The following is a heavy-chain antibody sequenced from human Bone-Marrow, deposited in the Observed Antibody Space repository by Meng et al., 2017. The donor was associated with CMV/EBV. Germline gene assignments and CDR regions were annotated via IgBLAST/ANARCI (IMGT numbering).Heavy chain of an antibody. J-gene: IGHJ6*02. Sequence: GGSLRLSCAASGFTFSSYAMHWVRQAPGKGLEWVAVISYDGSNKYYADSVKGRFTISRDNSKNTLYLQMNSLRAEDTAVYYCARDQGAPRLKVRRDYYGMDVWGQGNTVNVAS. CDR1: GFTFSSYA. V-gene: IGHV3-30*04. CDR2: ISYDGSNK. CDR3: ARDQGAPRLKVRRDYYGMDV. D-gene: IGHD6-6*01.